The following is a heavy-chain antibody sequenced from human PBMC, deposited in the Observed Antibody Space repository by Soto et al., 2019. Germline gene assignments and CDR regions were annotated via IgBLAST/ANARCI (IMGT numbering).Heavy chain of an antibody. V-gene: IGHV1-46*03. CDR3: ARVIIAAAGDDNWFDP. CDR2: INPSGGST. J-gene: IGHJ5*02. CDR1: GYTFTSYY. D-gene: IGHD6-13*01. Sequence: QVQLVQSGAEVKKPGASVKVSCKASGYTFTSYYMHWVRQAPGQGLEWMGIINPSGGSTSYAQKFQGRVTMTRDTSTSTVYRELSSLRSEDTAVYYCARVIIAAAGDDNWFDPWGQGTLVTVSS.